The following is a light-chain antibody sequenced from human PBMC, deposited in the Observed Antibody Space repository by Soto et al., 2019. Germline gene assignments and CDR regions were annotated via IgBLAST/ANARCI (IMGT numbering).Light chain of an antibody. V-gene: IGKV3-20*01. CDR1: HSISSSY. CDR3: QQYGSSPPLT. Sequence: ESVVTQSPGTLSLSPGERATLSCRASHSISSSYLAWYQQKSGQAPRLLIYGASSRATGIPDRSSGSGSGTDFTLTISRLKPVDFAVYYYQQYGSSPPLTFDGGTKVEIK. J-gene: IGKJ4*01. CDR2: GAS.